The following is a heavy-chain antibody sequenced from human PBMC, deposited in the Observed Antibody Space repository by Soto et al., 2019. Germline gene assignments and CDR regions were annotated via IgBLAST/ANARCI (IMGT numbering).Heavy chain of an antibody. CDR1: GFTFSSYE. CDR3: ARAYSGSYYAYYYYYGMDV. Sequence: GGSLRLSCAASGFTFSSYEMNWVRQAPGKGLEWVSYISSSGSNIYYADSVKGRFTISRDNAKNSLYLQMNSLRAEDTAVYYCARAYSGSYYAYYYYYGMDVWGQGTTVTVSS. V-gene: IGHV3-48*03. J-gene: IGHJ6*02. D-gene: IGHD1-26*01. CDR2: ISSSGSNI.